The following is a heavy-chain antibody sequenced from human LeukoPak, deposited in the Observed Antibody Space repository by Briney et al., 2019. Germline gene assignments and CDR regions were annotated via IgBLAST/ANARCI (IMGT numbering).Heavy chain of an antibody. CDR3: ARQRIVGATRGFDY. Sequence: SETLSLTCTVSGGSISSSSYYWGWIRQPPGKGLEWIGSIYYSGSTYYNPSLKSRVTISVDTSKNQFSLKLSSVTAADTAVYYCARQRIVGATRGFDYWGQGTLATVSS. J-gene: IGHJ4*02. CDR1: GGSISSSSYY. CDR2: IYYSGST. V-gene: IGHV4-39*01. D-gene: IGHD1-26*01.